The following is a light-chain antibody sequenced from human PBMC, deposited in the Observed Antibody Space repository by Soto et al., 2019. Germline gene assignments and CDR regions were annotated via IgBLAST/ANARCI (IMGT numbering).Light chain of an antibody. CDR1: SSDVGGYNY. CDR3: SSSTSSSTWV. CDR2: DVS. V-gene: IGLV2-14*01. J-gene: IGLJ3*02. Sequence: QSALTQPASVSGSPGQSITISCTGTSSDVGGYNYVSWYQQHPGKAPKLMIYDVSNRPSGVSNRFSGSKSGSTASLTISGLQAEDEADYYCSSSTSSSTWVFGGGTKLTVL.